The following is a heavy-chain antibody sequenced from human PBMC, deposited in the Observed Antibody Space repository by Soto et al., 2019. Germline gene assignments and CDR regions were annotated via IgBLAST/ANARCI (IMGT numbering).Heavy chain of an antibody. CDR3: ARASSGSYSPFIDV. CDR1: GGSISSGDYY. J-gene: IGHJ6*02. Sequence: LSLTCTVSGGSISSGDYYWSWIRQPPGKGLEWIGYIYYSGSTYYNPSLKSRVTISVDTSKNQFSLKLSSVTAADTAVYYCARASSGSYSPFIDVWGQGTTVTVSS. V-gene: IGHV4-30-4*01. D-gene: IGHD3-22*01. CDR2: IYYSGST.